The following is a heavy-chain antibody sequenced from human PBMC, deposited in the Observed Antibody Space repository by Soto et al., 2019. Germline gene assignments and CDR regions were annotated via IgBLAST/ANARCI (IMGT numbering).Heavy chain of an antibody. J-gene: IGHJ4*02. Sequence: QPGGSLRLSCAASGFTFSSYAMSWVRQAPGKGLEWVSAISGSGGSTYYADSVKGRFTISRDNSKNTLYLQMNSLRAEDTAVYYCAKGSRKAMTVVRAYFDYWGQGTLVTVSS. CDR1: GFTFSSYA. D-gene: IGHD3-22*01. V-gene: IGHV3-23*01. CDR3: AKGSRKAMTVVRAYFDY. CDR2: ISGSGGST.